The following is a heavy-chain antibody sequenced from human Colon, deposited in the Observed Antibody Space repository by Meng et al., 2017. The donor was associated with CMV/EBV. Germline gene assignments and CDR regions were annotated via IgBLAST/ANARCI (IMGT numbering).Heavy chain of an antibody. CDR3: ARPVSQAMAFSY. V-gene: IGHV3-21*04. Sequence: GGSLRLSCAASGFTFSDYGMTWVRQPPGKGLEWVSTIVSSSTYIFFADSVKGRFTISRDNAKNSLYLQMNSLRAEDTAIYYCARPVSQAMAFSYWGPGTPVTVSS. D-gene: IGHD5-24*01. CDR2: IVSSSTYI. CDR1: GFTFSDYG. J-gene: IGHJ4*02.